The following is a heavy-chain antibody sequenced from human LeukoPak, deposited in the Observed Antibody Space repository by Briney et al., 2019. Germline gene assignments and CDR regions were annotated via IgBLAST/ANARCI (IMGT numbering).Heavy chain of an antibody. V-gene: IGHV3-23*01. Sequence: EPGGSLRLSCAASGFTFSSYAMSWVRQAPGKGLEWVLAISGSGGSTYYADSVKGRFTISRDNSKNTLYLQMNSLRAEDTAVYYCAKDPYSSGWILYFQHWGQGTLVTVSS. CDR2: ISGSGGST. CDR3: AKDPYSSGWILYFQH. D-gene: IGHD6-19*01. CDR1: GFTFSSYA. J-gene: IGHJ1*01.